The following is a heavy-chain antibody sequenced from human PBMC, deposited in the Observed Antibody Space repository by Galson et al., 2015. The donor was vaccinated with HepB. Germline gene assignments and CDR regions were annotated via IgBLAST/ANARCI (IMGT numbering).Heavy chain of an antibody. CDR2: FDPEDGET. CDR3: ATGPLVGYCSSTSCPRGNWFDP. D-gene: IGHD2-2*01. CDR1: GYTLTELS. Sequence: SVKVSCKVSGYTLTELSMHWVRQAPGKGLEWMGGFDPEDGETIYAQKFQGRVTMTEDTATDTAYMELSSLRSEDTAVYYCATGPLVGYCSSTSCPRGNWFDPWGQGTLVTVSS. V-gene: IGHV1-24*01. J-gene: IGHJ5*02.